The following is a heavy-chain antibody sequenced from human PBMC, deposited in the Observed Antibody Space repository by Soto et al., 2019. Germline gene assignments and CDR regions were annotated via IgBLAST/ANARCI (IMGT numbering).Heavy chain of an antibody. CDR2: IWYDGTQK. CDR1: GFTFNPYS. Sequence: HPGGSLRLSCEASGFTFNPYSMHWVRQPPGKGLEWLAAIWYDGTQKYYADSVKGRFIISRDNSKKTLYLEMNSLRAEETAVYYCARAGGTTVTGLWHFDSWGQGTLVTVSS. CDR3: ARAGGTTVTGLWHFDS. D-gene: IGHD4-17*01. V-gene: IGHV3-33*01. J-gene: IGHJ4*02.